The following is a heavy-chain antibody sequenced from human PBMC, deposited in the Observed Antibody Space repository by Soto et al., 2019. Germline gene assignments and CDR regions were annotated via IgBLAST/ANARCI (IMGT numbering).Heavy chain of an antibody. D-gene: IGHD5-18*01. CDR1: GGIFTNNA. Sequence: QVQVVQSGAEVKKPGSSVKVSCKVSGGIFTNNAISWVRQAPGQGLEWLGGVIPLFDTAYYAQIFRGRIRISADGATTTAYMERSGLTAADTAVYFCATGGHNDGYNFYHGMDVWGQGTTVTVS. V-gene: IGHV1-69*01. J-gene: IGHJ6*02. CDR3: ATGGHNDGYNFYHGMDV. CDR2: VIPLFDTA.